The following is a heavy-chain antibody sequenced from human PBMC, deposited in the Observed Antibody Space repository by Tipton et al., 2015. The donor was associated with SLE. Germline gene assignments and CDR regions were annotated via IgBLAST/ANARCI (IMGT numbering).Heavy chain of an antibody. Sequence: TLSLTCSVSGGSVNGYSWTWIRQPPGRGLELLGHVYKSGNTDYNPSLESRLTISVDTSENQFSLRLSSVTAADTALYYCARGSQTPLDYWGQGTLVSVSS. CDR1: GGSVNGYS. J-gene: IGHJ4*02. V-gene: IGHV4-59*02. CDR2: VYKSGNT. CDR3: ARGSQTPLDY.